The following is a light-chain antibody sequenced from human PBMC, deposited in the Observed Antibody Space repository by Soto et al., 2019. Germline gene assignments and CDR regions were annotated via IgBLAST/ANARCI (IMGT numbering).Light chain of an antibody. V-gene: IGLV1-40*01. CDR2: GNS. J-gene: IGLJ3*02. Sequence: QSVLTQPPSVSGAPGQRVTISCTGSSSNIGASYAVHWYQQLPRTAPKLLIYGNSNRPSGVPDRFSGSKSGTSAPLAITGLQAEDEADYYCQSYDSSLSGSVFGGGTKLTVL. CDR1: SSNIGASYA. CDR3: QSYDSSLSGSV.